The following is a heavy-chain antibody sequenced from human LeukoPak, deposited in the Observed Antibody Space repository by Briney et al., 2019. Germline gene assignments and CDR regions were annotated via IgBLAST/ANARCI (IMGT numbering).Heavy chain of an antibody. CDR3: ARRSGIAVAGAFDY. CDR1: GFIFSNYG. J-gene: IGHJ4*02. V-gene: IGHV3-30*02. D-gene: IGHD6-19*01. CDR2: IRVDGSNQ. Sequence: GGSLRLSCAASGFIFSNYGMHWVRQAPGKGLEWVAFIRVDGSNQYYADSVKGRVIISRDNSKNTLYLQMNSLRAEDTAVYYCARRSGIAVAGAFDYWGQGTLVTVSS.